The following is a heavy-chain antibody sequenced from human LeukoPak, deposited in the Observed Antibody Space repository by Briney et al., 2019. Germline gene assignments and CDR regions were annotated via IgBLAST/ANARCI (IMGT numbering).Heavy chain of an antibody. V-gene: IGHV3-23*01. D-gene: IGHD6-19*01. J-gene: IGHJ4*02. Sequence: PGGSLRLSCAASGFTFSSYAMSWVRQAPEKGLEWVSGISGGGGSTYYADSVKGRFTISRDNSKNTLYLQMNSLRAEDTAVYYCAKVLSGWDFDYWGQGTLVTVSS. CDR3: AKVLSGWDFDY. CDR2: ISGGGGST. CDR1: GFTFSSYA.